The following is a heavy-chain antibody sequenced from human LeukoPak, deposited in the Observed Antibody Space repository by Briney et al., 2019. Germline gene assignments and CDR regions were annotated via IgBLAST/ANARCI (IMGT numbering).Heavy chain of an antibody. CDR2: IYTSGST. J-gene: IGHJ5*02. CDR3: ARDGGAGFDP. Sequence: PSETLSLTCTVSGGSVSKNNWSWIRQPAGKGLEWIGRIYTSGSTNYNPSLKSRVTMSVDTSKNQLSLKLTSVTAADTAVYYCARDGGAGFDPWGQGTLVTVSS. V-gene: IGHV4-4*07. D-gene: IGHD4/OR15-4a*01. CDR1: GGSVSKNN.